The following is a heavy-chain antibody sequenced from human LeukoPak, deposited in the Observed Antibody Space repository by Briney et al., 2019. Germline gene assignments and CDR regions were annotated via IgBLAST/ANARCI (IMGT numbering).Heavy chain of an antibody. CDR2: IYPGDSDT. J-gene: IGHJ4*02. CDR1: GYTFTSYG. Sequence: KVSCKASGYTFTSYGISWVRQMPGKGLEWMGIIYPGDSDTRYSPSFQGQVTISADKSISTAYLQWSSLKASDTAMYYCARRDVGVAAAGHWGQGTLVTVSS. D-gene: IGHD6-13*01. V-gene: IGHV5-51*01. CDR3: ARRDVGVAAAGH.